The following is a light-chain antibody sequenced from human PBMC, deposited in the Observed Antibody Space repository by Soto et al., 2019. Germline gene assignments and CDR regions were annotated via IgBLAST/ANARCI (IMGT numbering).Light chain of an antibody. J-gene: IGKJ1*01. Sequence: EIGMTQSPATLSVSPGERATLSCRASQSISSNLAWYQQKPGRAPRLLIYRASTRAAGVSARISGSGSGTEFTLSISSLQPEDSAVYYCQQYYNWPPWTFGQGTKVDIK. CDR2: RAS. CDR3: QQYYNWPPWT. CDR1: QSISSN. V-gene: IGKV3-15*01.